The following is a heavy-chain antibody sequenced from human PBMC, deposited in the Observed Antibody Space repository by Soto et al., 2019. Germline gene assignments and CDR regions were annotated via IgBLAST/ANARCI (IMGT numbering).Heavy chain of an antibody. Sequence: GXLGLSCASSGFTCSIYAMSWVRQAPGKGLEWVSAISGSGGSTYYADSVKGRFTISRDNSKNTLYLQMNSLRAEDTAVYYCAKGLLTIFGVLDYWGQGTLVTVSS. V-gene: IGHV3-23*01. J-gene: IGHJ4*02. CDR3: AKGLLTIFGVLDY. D-gene: IGHD3-3*01. CDR1: GFTCSIYA. CDR2: ISGSGGST.